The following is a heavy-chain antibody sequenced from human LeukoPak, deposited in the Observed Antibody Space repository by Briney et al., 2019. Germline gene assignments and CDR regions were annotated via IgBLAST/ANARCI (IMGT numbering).Heavy chain of an antibody. D-gene: IGHD4/OR15-4a*01. V-gene: IGHV3-30-3*01. Sequence: GGSLRLSCAASGFTFSSYSMHWVRQAPGKGLEWVAVILYDGSSEYYADSVKGRFTISRDNSKNTVYLQMNSLRAEDTAVYYCAREPMVKPTIDYWGQGTLVTVSS. J-gene: IGHJ4*02. CDR1: GFTFSSYS. CDR3: AREPMVKPTIDY. CDR2: ILYDGSSE.